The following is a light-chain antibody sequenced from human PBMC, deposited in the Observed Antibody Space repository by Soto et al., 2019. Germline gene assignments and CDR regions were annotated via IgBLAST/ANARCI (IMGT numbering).Light chain of an antibody. CDR3: IQALQTPWT. Sequence: DIVMTQSPLSLPVTPGEPASISCRSSQSLLHSNGYNYLDWYLQKPGQSPQLLVYLGSNRASGVPDRLSGSGSGTDFTLKISRVEAEDVGVYYCIQALQTPWTFGQGTKVEIK. V-gene: IGKV2-28*01. CDR2: LGS. CDR1: QSLLHSNGYNY. J-gene: IGKJ1*01.